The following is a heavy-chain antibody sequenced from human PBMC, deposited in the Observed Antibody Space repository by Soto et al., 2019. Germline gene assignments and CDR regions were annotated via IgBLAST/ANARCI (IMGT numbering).Heavy chain of an antibody. CDR1: GGSISSYY. CDR2: IYYSGST. V-gene: IGHV4-59*08. CDR3: ARYGSMEMVVAAHWYFDL. D-gene: IGHD2-15*01. J-gene: IGHJ2*01. Sequence: QVQLQESGPGLVKPSETLSLTCTVSGGSISSYYWSWIRQPPGKGLEWIGYIYYSGSTNYNPSLNRRVTISVDTSKNQFSLKLSSVTAADTAVYYCARYGSMEMVVAAHWYFDLWGRGTLVTVSS.